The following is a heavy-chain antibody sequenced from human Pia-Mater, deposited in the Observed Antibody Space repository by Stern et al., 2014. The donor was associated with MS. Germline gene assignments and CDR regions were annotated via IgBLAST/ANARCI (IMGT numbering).Heavy chain of an antibody. CDR3: ARDLSGTITIFYYYGMDV. D-gene: IGHD4-11*01. V-gene: IGHV1-69*01. CDR2: IIPIFATT. CDR1: GGTFSTAA. Sequence: VQLVESGAEVKKPGSSVKVSCKASGGTFSTAAISWVRRAPGQGLEWMGGIIPIFATTKYAQKFQGRVTLTADESTSTAYLELSSLRSDDTAVYYCARDLSGTITIFYYYGMDVWGQGTTVTVSS. J-gene: IGHJ6*02.